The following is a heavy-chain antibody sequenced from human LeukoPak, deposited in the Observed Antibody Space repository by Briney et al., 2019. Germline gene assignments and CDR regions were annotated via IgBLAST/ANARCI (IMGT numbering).Heavy chain of an antibody. J-gene: IGHJ5*02. V-gene: IGHV3-30*01. Sequence: GGSLRLSCAASGFTFSSYAMHWVRQASGKGLEWVAVISYDGSNKYYADSVKRRFTISRDNSKNTLYLQMNSLRAEDTAVYYYARAGRVWSTSCQWFDPWGQGPLVTVPS. CDR1: GFTFSSYA. D-gene: IGHD2-2*01. CDR3: ARAGRVWSTSCQWFDP. CDR2: ISYDGSNK.